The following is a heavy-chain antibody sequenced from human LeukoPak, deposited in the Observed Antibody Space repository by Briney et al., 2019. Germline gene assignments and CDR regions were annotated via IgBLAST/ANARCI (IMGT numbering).Heavy chain of an antibody. Sequence: SVKVSCKASGYTFTGYYMHWVRQAPGQGLEWMGGIIPIFGTANYAQKFQGRVTITADKSTSTAYMELSSLRSEDTAVYYCARDQSSRSGFDYWGQGTLVTVSS. CDR2: IIPIFGTA. CDR1: GYTFTGYY. CDR3: ARDQSSRSGFDY. D-gene: IGHD1-26*01. V-gene: IGHV1-69*06. J-gene: IGHJ4*02.